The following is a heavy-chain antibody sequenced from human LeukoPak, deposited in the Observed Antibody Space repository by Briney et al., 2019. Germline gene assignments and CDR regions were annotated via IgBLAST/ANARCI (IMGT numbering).Heavy chain of an antibody. CDR3: ARVFYSRNYEFDY. CDR1: GGSISSGDFY. D-gene: IGHD1-26*01. J-gene: IGHJ4*02. Sequence: SETLSLTCTVSGGSISSGDFYWRWIRQPPGKGLEWIGYIYYSGTSYYSPSLESRVSISVDTSRNQFSLKVNSVTAADTAVYYCARVFYSRNYEFDYWGQGILVTVSS. CDR2: IYYSGTS. V-gene: IGHV4-30-4*01.